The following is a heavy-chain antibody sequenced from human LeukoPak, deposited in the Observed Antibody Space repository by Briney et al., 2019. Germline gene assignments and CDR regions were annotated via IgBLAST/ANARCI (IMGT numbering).Heavy chain of an antibody. CDR3: ARDLNREDFDY. Sequence: GGSLRLSCAASGFVFSNYDMHWVRQAPGKGLEWVAIIWLDGSATYYGDSVKGRFTVSRDNSNNTLYLQMNSLRVEDTAVYYCARDLNREDFDYWGQGTLVSVSS. V-gene: IGHV3-33*01. D-gene: IGHD1-14*01. CDR1: GFVFSNYD. J-gene: IGHJ4*02. CDR2: IWLDGSAT.